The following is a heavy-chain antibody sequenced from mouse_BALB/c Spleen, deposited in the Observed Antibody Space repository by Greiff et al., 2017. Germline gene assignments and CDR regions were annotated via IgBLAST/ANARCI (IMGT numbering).Heavy chain of an antibody. CDR2: ISNGGGST. D-gene: IGHD1-1*01. CDR1: GFTFSSYT. Sequence: EVQLQQSGGGLVQPGGSMKLSCAASGFTFSSYTMSWVRQTPEKRLEWVAYISNGGGSTYYPDTVKGRFTISRDNAKNTLYLQMSSLKSEDTAMYYCARQAYYYGRGDFDVWGAGTTVTVSS. J-gene: IGHJ1*01. V-gene: IGHV5-12-2*01. CDR3: ARQAYYYGRGDFDV.